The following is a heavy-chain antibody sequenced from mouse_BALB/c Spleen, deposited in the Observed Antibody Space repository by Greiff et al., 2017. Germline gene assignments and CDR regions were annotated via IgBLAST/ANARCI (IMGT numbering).Heavy chain of an antibody. V-gene: IGHV1-63*02. CDR2: IYPGGGYT. D-gene: IGHD2-4*01. J-gene: IGHJ2*01. CDR1: GYTFTNYW. CDR3: ARNYERRGYFDY. Sequence: VQLQQSGAELVRPGTSVKISCKASGYTFTNYWLGWVKQRPGHGLEWIGDIYPGGGYTNYNEKFKGKATLTADTSSSTAYMQLSSLTSEDSAVYFCARNYERRGYFDYWGQGTTLTVSS.